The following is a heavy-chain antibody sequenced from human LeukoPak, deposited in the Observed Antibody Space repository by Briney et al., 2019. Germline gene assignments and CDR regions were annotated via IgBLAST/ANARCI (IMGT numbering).Heavy chain of an antibody. D-gene: IGHD2-2*01. Sequence: SETLSLTCTVSGVSVSSSSYYWSWIRQPPGKGLEWIGYIYYSGTTNYNPSLKSRVTISVDTSKNQFSLKLSSVTAADTAVYYCARDAIPSSYWYFDPWGRDTLVTVSS. CDR1: GVSVSSSSYY. CDR2: IYYSGTT. V-gene: IGHV4-61*01. J-gene: IGHJ2*01. CDR3: ARDAIPSSYWYFDP.